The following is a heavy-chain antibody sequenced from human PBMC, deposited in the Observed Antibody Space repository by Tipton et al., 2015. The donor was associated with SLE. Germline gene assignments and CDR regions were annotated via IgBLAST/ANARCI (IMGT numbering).Heavy chain of an antibody. D-gene: IGHD5-24*01. CDR3: ARDGEMTTMEV. CDR2: IYYTGST. J-gene: IGHJ6*02. V-gene: IGHV4-39*07. Sequence: TLSLTCTVSGGSMTSSDYYWGWIRQPPGKGLEWIGNIYYTGSTYYNPSLRSRVTISVDTSKNQFSLNLSSVTAADTAVYYCARDGEMTTMEVWGQGTTVTVSS. CDR1: GGSMTSSDYY.